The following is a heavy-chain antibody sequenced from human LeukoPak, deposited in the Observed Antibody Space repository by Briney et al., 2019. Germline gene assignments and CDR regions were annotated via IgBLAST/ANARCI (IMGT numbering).Heavy chain of an antibody. V-gene: IGHV1-2*02. CDR2: INPNSGTT. CDR3: ARVFGDLWFGELLVDY. CDR1: GYTFTAYY. D-gene: IGHD3-10*01. Sequence: ASVKVSCKATGYTFTAYYMQWVRQAPGQGLEWMGWINPNSGTTNCAQKFQGRVTMTRDTSISTAYMELRSLRSDDTAVYYCARVFGDLWFGELLVDYWGQGTLVTVSS. J-gene: IGHJ4*02.